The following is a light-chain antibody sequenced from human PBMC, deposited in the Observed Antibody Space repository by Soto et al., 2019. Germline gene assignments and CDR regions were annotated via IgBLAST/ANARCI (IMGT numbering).Light chain of an antibody. CDR3: SSYTATRTYV. CDR2: EVN. CDR1: SSDIGYYNY. J-gene: IGLJ1*01. V-gene: IGLV2-14*01. Sequence: QSVLTQPASVSGSPGQSITISCTGTSSDIGYYNYVSWYQQYPGKAPKLIIYEVNNRPSGVSNRFSGSKSGNTASLTVSGLQAEDEGDYYCSSYTATRTYVFGTGTKVTVL.